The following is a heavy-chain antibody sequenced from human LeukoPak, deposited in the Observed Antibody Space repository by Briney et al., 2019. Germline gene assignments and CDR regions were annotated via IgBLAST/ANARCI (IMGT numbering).Heavy chain of an antibody. CDR2: INHSGST. CDR1: GGSFSGYY. CDR3: ARRRAGRGRFYGSGSYQFDGFDY. D-gene: IGHD3-10*01. V-gene: IGHV4-34*01. Sequence: PSETLSLTCAVYGGSFSGYYWSWIRQPPGKGLEWIGEINHSGSTNYNPSLKSRVTISVDTSKNQFSLMLSSVTAADTAVYYCARRRAGRGRFYGSGSYQFDGFDYWGQGTLVTVSS. J-gene: IGHJ4*02.